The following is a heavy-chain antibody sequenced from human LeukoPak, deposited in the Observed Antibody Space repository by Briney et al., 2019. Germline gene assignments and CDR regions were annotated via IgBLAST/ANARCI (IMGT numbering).Heavy chain of an antibody. D-gene: IGHD3-10*01. CDR2: LSGGGDSR. Sequence: GGSLRLSCAASGFAFSNYAMSWVRQAPGKGLEWVPSLSGGGDSRYYADSVMGRFTIPRDNSKNTLYLQMNSLRAEDTAVYYCAKAVRSMVTGGGYFDSWGQGTLVTVSS. CDR3: AKAVRSMVTGGGYFDS. CDR1: GFAFSNYA. J-gene: IGHJ4*02. V-gene: IGHV3-23*01.